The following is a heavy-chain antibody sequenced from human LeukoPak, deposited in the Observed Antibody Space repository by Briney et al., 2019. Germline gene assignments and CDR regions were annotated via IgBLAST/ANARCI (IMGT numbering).Heavy chain of an antibody. V-gene: IGHV4-30-2*01. Sequence: SETLSLTCTVSGDSISSGGYYWSWIRQPPGKGLEWIGYIYHSGSTYYNPSLKSRVTISVDRSKNQFSLNLSSVTAADTAVYYCARGHHGTGTIWDYWGQGTLVTVTS. CDR3: ARGHHGTGTIWDY. J-gene: IGHJ4*02. CDR2: IYHSGST. D-gene: IGHD1-7*01. CDR1: GDSISSGGYY.